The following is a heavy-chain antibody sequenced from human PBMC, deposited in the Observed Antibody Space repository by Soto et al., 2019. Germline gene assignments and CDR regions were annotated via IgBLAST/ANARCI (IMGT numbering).Heavy chain of an antibody. D-gene: IGHD3-9*01. CDR2: LNVGTGDT. J-gene: IGHJ5*02. CDR3: ARDHHDILTGYYRPLDP. Sequence: ASLKVSCKSSCYTFTNYIMHCVRQAPGQSLEWMGWLNVGTGDTKYSQNFQGRVTITRDTSANTAYMELCSLRSEDTAVYYCARDHHDILTGYYRPLDPWGQGTLVTVSS. V-gene: IGHV1-3*01. CDR1: CYTFTNYI.